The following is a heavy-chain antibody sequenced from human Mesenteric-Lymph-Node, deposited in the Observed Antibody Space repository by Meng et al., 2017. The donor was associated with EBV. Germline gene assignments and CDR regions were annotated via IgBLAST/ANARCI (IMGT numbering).Heavy chain of an antibody. CDR1: GASFLDFDD. CDR3: ARGVWMLSGGSDRRRVYSDH. V-gene: IGHV4-34*01. J-gene: IGHJ4*02. Sequence: QVCLYKWVAGLLKTPASLSVRCGADGASFLDFDDWGWFLRAPGKGWMWMRQINHRGGTNYIQYRRSRVTISVDTSKNQFSLRLSSVTASDTAVYYCARGVWMLSGGSDRRRVYSDHWGQGTLVTVSS. D-gene: IGHD5-12*01. CDR2: INHRGGT.